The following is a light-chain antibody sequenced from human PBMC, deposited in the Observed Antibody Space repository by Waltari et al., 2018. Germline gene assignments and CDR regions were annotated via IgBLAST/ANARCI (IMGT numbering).Light chain of an antibody. J-gene: IGKJ5*01. V-gene: IGKV4-1*01. Sequence: DIVMTQSPDSLAVSLGERATIHCKSSQSVLSSSDNKNYLAWVQQKPGQPPKLFIYWASTRESGVPDRFSGSGSGTDFTLTISSPQVEDVALYYCHQYYSAPITFGQGTRLEIK. CDR2: WAS. CDR3: HQYYSAPIT. CDR1: QSVLSSSDNKNY.